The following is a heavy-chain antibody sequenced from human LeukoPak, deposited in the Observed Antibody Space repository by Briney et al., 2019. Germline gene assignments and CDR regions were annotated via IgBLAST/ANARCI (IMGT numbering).Heavy chain of an antibody. CDR2: ISSSSSYI. CDR3: ARGEYYYDSSGTNWFDP. D-gene: IGHD3-22*01. V-gene: IGHV3-21*01. CDR1: GFTFSSYS. Sequence: GGSLRLSCAASGFTFSSYSMNWVRQAPGKGLEWVSSISSSSSYIYYADSVKGRFAISRDNAKNSLYLQMNSLRAEDTAVYYCARGEYYYDSSGTNWFDPWGQGTLVTVSS. J-gene: IGHJ5*02.